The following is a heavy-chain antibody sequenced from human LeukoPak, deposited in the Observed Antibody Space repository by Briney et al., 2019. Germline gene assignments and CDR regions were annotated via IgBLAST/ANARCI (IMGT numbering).Heavy chain of an antibody. Sequence: SETLSLTCAVYGGSFSGYYWSWIRQPPGKGLEWIGEINHSGSTNYNPSLKSRVTISVDTPKNQFSLKLSSVTAADTAVYYCARGNRDIYDFWSGYYKTKPNWFDPWGQGTLVTVSS. CDR1: GGSFSGYY. D-gene: IGHD3-3*01. J-gene: IGHJ5*02. CDR3: ARGNRDIYDFWSGYYKTKPNWFDP. CDR2: INHSGST. V-gene: IGHV4-34*01.